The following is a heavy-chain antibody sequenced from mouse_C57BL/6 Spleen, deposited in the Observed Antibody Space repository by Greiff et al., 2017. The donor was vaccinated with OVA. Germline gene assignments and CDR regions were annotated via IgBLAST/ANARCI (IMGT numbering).Heavy chain of an antibody. J-gene: IGHJ3*01. CDR2: INPNYGTT. V-gene: IGHV1-39*01. CDR3: ARGDDDGGDQAWFAY. D-gene: IGHD2-4*01. Sequence: EVQLQQSGPELVKPGASVKISCKASGYSFTDYNMNWVKQSNGQSLEWIGVINPNYGTTSYNQKFKGKATLTVDQSSSTAYMQLNSLTSEDSAVYYVARGDDDGGDQAWFAYWGQGTLVTVSA. CDR1: GYSFTDYN.